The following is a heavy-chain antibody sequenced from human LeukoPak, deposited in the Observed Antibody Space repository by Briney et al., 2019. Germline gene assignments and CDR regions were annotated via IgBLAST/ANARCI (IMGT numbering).Heavy chain of an antibody. V-gene: IGHV4-30-2*01. CDR3: ATAPEYYFDTSGGAFDI. D-gene: IGHD3-22*01. Sequence: PSETLSLTCAVSGGSVTTGGYSWSWIRQPPGKGLEWIGYIHHSGGTYYNPSLKSRVTMSIDRSKNQFSLKLTSVTAADTAVYYCATAPEYYFDTSGGAFDIWGQGQWSPSLQ. CDR2: IHHSGGT. J-gene: IGHJ3*02. CDR1: GGSVTTGGYS.